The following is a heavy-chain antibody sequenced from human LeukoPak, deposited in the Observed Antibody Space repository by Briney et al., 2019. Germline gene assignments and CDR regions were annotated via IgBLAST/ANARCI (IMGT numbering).Heavy chain of an antibody. D-gene: IGHD3-22*01. V-gene: IGHV3-48*01. J-gene: IGHJ4*02. CDR1: GFTFSSYG. Sequence: PGGSLRLSCAASGFTFSSYGMTRVRQAPGKGLEWVSYISSSSSTIYYADSVKGRFTISRDNAKNSLYLQLNSLRAEDTAVYYCAKDSSGYSDYFDYWGQGTLVTVPS. CDR3: AKDSSGYSDYFDY. CDR2: ISSSSSTI.